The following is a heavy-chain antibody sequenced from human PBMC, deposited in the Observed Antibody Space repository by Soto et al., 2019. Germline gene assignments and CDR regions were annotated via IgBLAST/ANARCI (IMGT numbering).Heavy chain of an antibody. D-gene: IGHD3-9*01. CDR1: GGTFSSYA. CDR3: ARKVVLTGYPYYYYGMDV. Sequence: SVKVSCKASGGTFSSYAISWVRQAPGQGLEWMGGIIPIFGTANYAQKFQGRVTITADESTSTAYMELSSLRSEDTAVYYCARKVVLTGYPYYYYGMDVWGQGTTVTVSS. V-gene: IGHV1-69*13. J-gene: IGHJ6*02. CDR2: IIPIFGTA.